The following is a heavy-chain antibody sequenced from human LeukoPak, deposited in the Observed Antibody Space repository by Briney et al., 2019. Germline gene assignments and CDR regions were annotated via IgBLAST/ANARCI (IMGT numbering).Heavy chain of an antibody. Sequence: PSETLSLTCTVSGYSISSGYYWGWIRQPPGKGLEWIGSIYHSGSTYYNPSLKSRVTISVDTSKSQFSLKLSSVTAADTAVYYCARGRRDGYNPFDYWGQGTLVTVSS. J-gene: IGHJ4*02. V-gene: IGHV4-38-2*02. CDR1: GYSISSGYY. D-gene: IGHD5-24*01. CDR3: ARGRRDGYNPFDY. CDR2: IYHSGST.